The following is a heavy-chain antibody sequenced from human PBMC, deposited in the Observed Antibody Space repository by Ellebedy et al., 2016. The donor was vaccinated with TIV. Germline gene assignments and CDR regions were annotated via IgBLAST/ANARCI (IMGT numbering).Heavy chain of an antibody. Sequence: TLSRTCTVSGGSISNSDYYWNWIRHPPGKALEWLARIDWDDDTFYNTSLKTRLTISKDTSKNQVVLTMTVMDPVDTGTYYCARISRDAFDTWGQGTMVTVSS. V-gene: IGHV2-70*16. CDR1: GGSISNSDYY. CDR2: IDWDDDT. J-gene: IGHJ3*02. CDR3: ARISRDAFDT.